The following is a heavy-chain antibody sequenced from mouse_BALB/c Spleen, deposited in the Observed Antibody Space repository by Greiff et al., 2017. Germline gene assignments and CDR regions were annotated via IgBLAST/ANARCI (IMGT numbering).Heavy chain of an antibody. Sequence: VQLQQSGAELVRSGASVKLSCTASGFNIKDYYMHWVKQRPEQGLEWIGWIDPENGDTEYAPKFQGKATMTADTSSNTAYLQLSSLTSEDTAVYYCARGDDYGSSYWYFDVWGAGTTVTVSS. CDR3: ARGDDYGSSYWYFDV. V-gene: IGHV14-4*02. J-gene: IGHJ1*01. CDR1: GFNIKDYY. D-gene: IGHD1-1*01. CDR2: IDPENGDT.